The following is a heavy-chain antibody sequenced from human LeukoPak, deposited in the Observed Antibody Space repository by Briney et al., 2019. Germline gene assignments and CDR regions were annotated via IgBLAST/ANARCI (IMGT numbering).Heavy chain of an antibody. CDR3: ARDHYYGSGSYSYFDY. J-gene: IGHJ4*02. D-gene: IGHD3-10*01. CDR1: GFTFSSYA. CDR2: ISYDGSNK. V-gene: IGHV3-30-3*01. Sequence: QPGGSLRLSCAASGFTFSSYAMHWVRQAPGKGLEWVAVISYDGSNKYYADSVKGRFTISRDNSKNTLYLQMNSLRAEDTAVYYCARDHYYGSGSYSYFDYWGQGTLVTVSS.